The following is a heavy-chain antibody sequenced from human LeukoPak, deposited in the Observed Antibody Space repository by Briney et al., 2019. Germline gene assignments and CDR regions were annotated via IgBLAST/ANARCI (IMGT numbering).Heavy chain of an antibody. CDR1: GFIYNNYG. D-gene: IGHD1-1*01. CDR3: TRDWNDLDY. V-gene: IGHV3-30*03. Sequence: GGSVTLPCAASGFIYNNYGMHGVRQAPGKGLEWVAVISYAGSNKYYADSVKGRFTISRDNSRNMLYLQMNSLRAEDTAGYYSTRDWNDLDYWGQGSLVTVSS. J-gene: IGHJ4*02. CDR2: ISYAGSNK.